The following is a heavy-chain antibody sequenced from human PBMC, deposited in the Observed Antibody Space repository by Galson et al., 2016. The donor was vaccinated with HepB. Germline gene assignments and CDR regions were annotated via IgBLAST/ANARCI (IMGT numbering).Heavy chain of an antibody. V-gene: IGHV4-39*01. D-gene: IGHD3-3*01. CDR1: GDSISSTGYF. Sequence: SETLSLTCTVSGDSISSTGYFWDWIRQPPGKELEWIGSISFSGTTYYTPSLKSRVTISVDTSKNRFSLRLNSVTAADTAVYYCARRWGGSGFYPDYWGQGTLVTVSS. CDR3: ARRWGGSGFYPDY. J-gene: IGHJ4*02. CDR2: ISFSGTT.